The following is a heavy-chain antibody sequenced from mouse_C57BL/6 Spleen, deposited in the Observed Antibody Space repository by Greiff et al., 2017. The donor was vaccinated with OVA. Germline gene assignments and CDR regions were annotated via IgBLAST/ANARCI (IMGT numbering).Heavy chain of an antibody. D-gene: IGHD2-4*01. Sequence: VQLKESGPELVKPGASVKISCKASGYSFTDYNMNWVKQSNGKSLEWIGVINPNYGTTSYNQKFKGKATLTVDQSSSTAYMQLNSLTSEDSAVYYCAREGGLRRYYAMDYWGQGTSVTVSS. V-gene: IGHV1-39*01. CDR1: GYSFTDYN. CDR3: AREGGLRRYYAMDY. CDR2: INPNYGTT. J-gene: IGHJ4*01.